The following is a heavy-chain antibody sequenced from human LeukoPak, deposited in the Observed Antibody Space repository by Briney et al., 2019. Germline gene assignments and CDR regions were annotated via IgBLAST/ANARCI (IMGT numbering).Heavy chain of an antibody. CDR3: ARDLSSHSAYFDF. CDR1: GLTFSDYY. J-gene: IGHJ4*02. D-gene: IGHD6-13*01. CDR2: ISSSTGYT. V-gene: IGHV3-11*05. Sequence: GGSLRPSCAASGLTFSDYYMSWIRQAPGKGLECVSYISSSTGYTNYADSVEGRFTISRDNAKNSLYLQMNSLRAEDTAAYYCARDLSSHSAYFDFWGQGALVTVSS.